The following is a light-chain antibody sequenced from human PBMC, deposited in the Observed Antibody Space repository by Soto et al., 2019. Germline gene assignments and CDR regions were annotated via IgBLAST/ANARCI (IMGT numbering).Light chain of an antibody. CDR2: DVS. CDR3: CSCAGSYSYV. Sequence: QSALTQPRSVSGSPGQSVTISCTGTSSDVGGYNYVSWYQQHPGKAPKLIIYDVSKRPSGVPDRFSGSKSGNTASLTISGLQAEDETDYHCCSCAGSYSYVFGTGTKVTVL. CDR1: SSDVGGYNY. V-gene: IGLV2-11*01. J-gene: IGLJ1*01.